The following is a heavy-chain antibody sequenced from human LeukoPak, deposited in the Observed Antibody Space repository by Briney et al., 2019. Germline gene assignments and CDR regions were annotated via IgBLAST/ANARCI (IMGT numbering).Heavy chain of an antibody. J-gene: IGHJ4*02. CDR3: ARSYSGWSKFDY. D-gene: IGHD6-19*01. CDR1: GGSISSGSYY. Sequence: PSQTLSLICTVSGGSISSGSYYWSWIRQPAGKGLEWIGRIYTSGSTNYNPSLKSRVTISVDTSKNQFSLKLSSVTAADTAVYYCARSYSGWSKFDYWGQGTLVTVSS. V-gene: IGHV4-61*02. CDR2: IYTSGST.